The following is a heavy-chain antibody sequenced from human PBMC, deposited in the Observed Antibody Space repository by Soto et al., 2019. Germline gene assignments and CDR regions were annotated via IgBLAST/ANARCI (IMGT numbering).Heavy chain of an antibody. V-gene: IGHV4-34*01. CDR1: GGSFSGYY. CDR3: ARAPGGLRLGELSLYGAFDI. CDR2: INQSGRT. J-gene: IGHJ3*02. D-gene: IGHD3-16*02. Sequence: SETLTLTCDVYGGSFSGYYCTWVRQPPGKGLEWIGEINQSGRTNYNPSLKSGATISVDTSKNQCSLKLSSVTAADTAVYYCARAPGGLRLGELSLYGAFDIWGQGTMVT.